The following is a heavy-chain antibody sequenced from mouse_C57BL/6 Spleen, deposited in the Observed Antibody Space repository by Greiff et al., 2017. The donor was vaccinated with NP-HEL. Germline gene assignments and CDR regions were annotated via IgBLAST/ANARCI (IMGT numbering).Heavy chain of an antibody. CDR2: ISDGGSYT. V-gene: IGHV5-4*01. J-gene: IGHJ2*01. CDR1: GFTFSSYA. Sequence: EVQLVESGGGLVKPGGSLKLSCAASGFTFSSYAMSWVRQTPEKRLEWVATISDGGSYTYYPDNVKGRFTISRDNAKNNLYLQMSHLKSEDTAMYYCARATVVATREYFDYWGQGTTLTVSS. D-gene: IGHD1-1*01. CDR3: ARATVVATREYFDY.